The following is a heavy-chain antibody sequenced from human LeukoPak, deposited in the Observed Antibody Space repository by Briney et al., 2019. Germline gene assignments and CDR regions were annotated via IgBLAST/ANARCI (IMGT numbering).Heavy chain of an antibody. Sequence: GGSLRLSCVASGDTSSVNSINRVRQAPGKGLEWVSYISSTITTIYYADSVKGRFTISRDNAKNSLFLQMNSLRDEDTAVYYCAGDISSSGGLEYWGQGTLVTVSS. D-gene: IGHD6-6*01. CDR2: ISSTITTI. V-gene: IGHV3-48*02. CDR3: AGDISSSGGLEY. J-gene: IGHJ4*02. CDR1: GDTSSVNS.